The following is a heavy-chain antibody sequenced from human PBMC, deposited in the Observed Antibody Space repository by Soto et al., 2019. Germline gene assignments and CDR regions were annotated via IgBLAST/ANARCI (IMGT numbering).Heavy chain of an antibody. D-gene: IGHD3-9*01. Sequence: EVQLLESGGGLVQPGGSLRLSCAASGFTFSSYAMSWVRQAPGKGLEWVSAISGSGGSTYYADSVKGRFTISRDNAKNSLYLQMYSLRAEDTAVYYCARGDYFDRRFDFWGQGALVSVSS. V-gene: IGHV3-23*01. J-gene: IGHJ4*02. CDR3: ARGDYFDRRFDF. CDR1: GFTFSSYA. CDR2: ISGSGGST.